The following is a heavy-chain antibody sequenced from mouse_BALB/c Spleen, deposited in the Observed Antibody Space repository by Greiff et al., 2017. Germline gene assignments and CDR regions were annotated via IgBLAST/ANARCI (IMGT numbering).Heavy chain of an antibody. CDR2: ISSGGST. D-gene: IGHD2-2*01. V-gene: IGHV5-6-5*01. CDR3: ARANYGYGYAMDY. J-gene: IGHJ4*01. CDR1: GFTFSSYA. Sequence: EVKLVESGGGLVKPGGSLKLSCAASGFTFSSYAMSWVRQTPEKRLEWVASISSGGSTYYPDSVKGRFTISRDNARNILYLQMSSLRSEDTAMYYCARANYGYGYAMDYWGQGTSVTVSS.